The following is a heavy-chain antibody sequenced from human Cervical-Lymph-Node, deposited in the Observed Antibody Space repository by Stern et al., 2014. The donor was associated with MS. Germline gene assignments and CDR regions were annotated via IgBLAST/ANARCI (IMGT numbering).Heavy chain of an antibody. CDR1: GGTFSKLP. CDR2: IFPVFGTP. J-gene: IGHJ5*02. CDR3: ALSSETSDRWYSLGYDL. V-gene: IGHV1-69*01. D-gene: IGHD6-13*01. Sequence: VQLVQSGAEVMKPGSSVKVSCKASGGTFSKLPSSWVRQAPGQGLEWMGGIFPVFGTPTYAQEFRGRVTITADVSTSTVYMELSSLRSDDTAVYYCALSSETSDRWYSLGYDLWGQGTLVTVSS.